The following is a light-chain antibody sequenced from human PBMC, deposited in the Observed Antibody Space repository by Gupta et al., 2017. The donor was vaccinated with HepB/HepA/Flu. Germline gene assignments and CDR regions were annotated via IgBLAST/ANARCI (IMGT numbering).Light chain of an antibody. J-gene: IGLJ2*01. Sequence: QSVLTQPPSASGTPGQKVTISCSGSSSNIGSNTVHWYQQVQGPEPNRVMYNKDQRPSGVPDRFFGAKSGAYTSPVTMCLQSEEEADDYCAAADASLKGVVFGGGTKLTVL. V-gene: IGLV1-44*01. CDR1: SSNIGSNT. CDR3: AAADASLKGVV. CDR2: NKD.